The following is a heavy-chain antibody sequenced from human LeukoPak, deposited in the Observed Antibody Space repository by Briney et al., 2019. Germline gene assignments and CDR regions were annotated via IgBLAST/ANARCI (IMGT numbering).Heavy chain of an antibody. CDR2: INAGNGNT. D-gene: IGHD6-19*01. CDR1: GYTFTSYA. V-gene: IGHV1-3*03. CDR3: AKKVAVRGSDYFDY. Sequence: ASVKVSCKASGYTFTSYAMHWVRQAPGQRLEWMGWINAGNGNTKYSQEFQGRVTITRDTSASTAYMELSSLRSEDMAVYYCAKKVAVRGSDYFDYWGKGTTVTISS. J-gene: IGHJ4*01.